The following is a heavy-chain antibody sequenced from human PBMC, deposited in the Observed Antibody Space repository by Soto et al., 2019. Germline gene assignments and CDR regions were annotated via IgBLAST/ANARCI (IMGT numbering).Heavy chain of an antibody. CDR2: INPNSGAT. CDR1: GYTFTGYF. CDR3: ARGGGTILAPLP. J-gene: IGHJ5*02. Sequence: ASVKFSGKASGYTFTGYFMHWVRQAPGQGLEWMGWINPNSGATKYAQKFQGRVTLSRDTSISTAYMELSGLRSDDTAVYYCARGGGTILAPLPWGQGTMVTVSS. D-gene: IGHD3-3*01. V-gene: IGHV1-2*02.